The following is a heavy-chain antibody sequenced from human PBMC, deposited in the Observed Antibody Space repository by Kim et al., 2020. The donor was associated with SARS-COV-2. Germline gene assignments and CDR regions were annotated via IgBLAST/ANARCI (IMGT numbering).Heavy chain of an antibody. CDR3: AKEPQLWLGWGH. Sequence: SQTLSLTCAISGDSVSSNSATWNWIRQSPSRGLEWLGRTYYRSKWYSDYAVSVKSRITINPDSSKNQFSLQLNSVTPEDTAVYYCAKEPQLWLGWGHWGQGTLVTVSS. V-gene: IGHV6-1*01. D-gene: IGHD5-18*01. J-gene: IGHJ4*02. CDR2: TYYRSKWYS. CDR1: GDSVSSNSAT.